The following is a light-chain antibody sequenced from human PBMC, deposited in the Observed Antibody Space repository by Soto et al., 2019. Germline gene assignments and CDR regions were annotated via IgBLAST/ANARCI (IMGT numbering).Light chain of an antibody. V-gene: IGKV2-30*02. CDR3: MQGTHWPRT. J-gene: IGKJ1*01. CDR2: MVS. CDR1: ESLAHSDGNTY. Sequence: DAVLTQSPLSLPVTLGQPASFSCSSSESLAHSDGNTYLTWFQQRPGQSPRRLIYMVSERDSGVPDRFSGNGSASDFTLKISRVEAEDVGVYYCMQGTHWPRTFGQRTQV.